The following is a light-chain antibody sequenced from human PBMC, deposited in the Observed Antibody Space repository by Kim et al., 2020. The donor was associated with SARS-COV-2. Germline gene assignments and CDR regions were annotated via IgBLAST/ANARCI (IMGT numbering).Light chain of an antibody. CDR3: SSYTGSSTLYA. J-gene: IGLJ1*01. V-gene: IGLV2-14*03. CDR2: DVS. Sequence: QSALTQPASVSGSPGQSITISCTGTSSDVGAYDYVSWFQQHPGKAPQLVIYDVSYRPSGVSNRFSGSKSGNTASLTISGPQTEDEADYYCSSYTGSSTLYAFGTGTKVTVL. CDR1: SSDVGAYDY.